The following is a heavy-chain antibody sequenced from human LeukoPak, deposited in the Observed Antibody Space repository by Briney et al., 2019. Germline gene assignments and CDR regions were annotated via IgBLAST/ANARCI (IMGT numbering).Heavy chain of an antibody. D-gene: IGHD3-10*01. CDR1: GYSFTSQD. J-gene: IGHJ4*01. Sequence: GESLKISCTASGYSFTSQDINWMRQMPGKGLEWMGKIQPSDSSTDYNPPFQGHVTFSVDKSITTAYLHWSSLEASDTAMYYCDTRGHWGHGTLVTVSS. V-gene: IGHV5-10-1*01. CDR3: DTRGH. CDR2: IQPSDSST.